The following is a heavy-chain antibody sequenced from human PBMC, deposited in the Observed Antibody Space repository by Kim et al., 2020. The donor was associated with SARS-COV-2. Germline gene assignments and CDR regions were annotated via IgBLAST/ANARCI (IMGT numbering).Heavy chain of an antibody. V-gene: IGHV4-59*08. J-gene: IGHJ5*02. CDR3: VRHDAVPGFGHGFDP. Sequence: NPSLKTRVSISVDTAKNLFSLKLNSVTAADTAVYYCVRHDAVPGFGHGFDPWGQGILVSVSS. D-gene: IGHD6-19*01.